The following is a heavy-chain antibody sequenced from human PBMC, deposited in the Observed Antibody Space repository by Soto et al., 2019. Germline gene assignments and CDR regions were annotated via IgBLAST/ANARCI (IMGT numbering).Heavy chain of an antibody. CDR2: INPSGTT. J-gene: IGHJ4*02. Sequence: QVQLQQWGAGLLKPSETLSLTCTVYGGSLSAYYLSWIRQPPGKGLEWIGEINPSGTTNYNPSLKSRVTISVDTSKNQFSLRLSSVTAADTAVYHCALAPAAXXLYWXX. CDR3: ALAPAAXXLY. V-gene: IGHV4-34*01. D-gene: IGHD2-2*01. CDR1: GGSLSAYY.